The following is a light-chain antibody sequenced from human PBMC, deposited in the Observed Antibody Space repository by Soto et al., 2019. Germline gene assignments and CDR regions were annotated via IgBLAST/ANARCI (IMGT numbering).Light chain of an antibody. CDR2: WAS. CDR1: QSVLSSSNNWNY. J-gene: IGKJ5*01. Sequence: IVMTQSPDSLAVSLGETTTITCKSSQSVLSSSNNWNYLAWFQQKPGQPPKALIYWASTRESGVPDRISGSGSGTDFTLTISSLLAEDVAVYYCQQYYNSPITFGQGTRLEIK. CDR3: QQYYNSPIT. V-gene: IGKV4-1*01.